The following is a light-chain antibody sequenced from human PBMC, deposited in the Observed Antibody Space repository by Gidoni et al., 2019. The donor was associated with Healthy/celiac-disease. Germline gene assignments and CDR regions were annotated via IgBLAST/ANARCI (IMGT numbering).Light chain of an antibody. CDR3: QQDYNLGT. Sequence: PGERVTLSCRASQSVSSSYLTWYQQKPGQAPRLLIYGASTRATGIPARFSGSGSGTDFTLTISSLQPEDFAVYYRQQDYNLGTFGQGTKVEIK. J-gene: IGKJ1*01. V-gene: IGKV3D-7*01. CDR2: GAS. CDR1: QSVSSSY.